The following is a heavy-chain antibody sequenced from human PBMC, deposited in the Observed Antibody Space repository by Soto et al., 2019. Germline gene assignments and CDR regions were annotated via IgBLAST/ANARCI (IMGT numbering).Heavy chain of an antibody. Sequence: ASVKVSCKASGYTFTGYYMHWVRQAPGQGLEWMGWINPNSGGTEYGQEFHGRVTMTRDTSISTAYMEVTRLTSDDTAVYYCVRTLASTCTAVDTFDLWGQGTMVTVSS. V-gene: IGHV1-2*02. CDR1: GYTFTGYY. CDR3: VRTLASTCTAVDTFDL. CDR2: INPNSGGT. J-gene: IGHJ3*01. D-gene: IGHD2-8*01.